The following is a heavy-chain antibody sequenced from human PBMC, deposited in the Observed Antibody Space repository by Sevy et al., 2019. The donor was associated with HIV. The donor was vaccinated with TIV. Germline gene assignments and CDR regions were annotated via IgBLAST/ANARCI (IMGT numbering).Heavy chain of an antibody. CDR3: ATSNWVTATNGFSNSYYFDY. J-gene: IGHJ4*02. CDR2: INTSGST. D-gene: IGHD7-27*01. V-gene: IGHV4-4*07. Sequence: SETLSCTCTVSGDSFSSYLWAWIRQPAGKGLEWIGRINTSGSTNYNPSLKSRVTMSVDTSKSQFSLKVTSLTAADTAIYFCATSNWVTATNGFSNSYYFDYWGQGSLVTVSS. CDR1: GDSFSSYL.